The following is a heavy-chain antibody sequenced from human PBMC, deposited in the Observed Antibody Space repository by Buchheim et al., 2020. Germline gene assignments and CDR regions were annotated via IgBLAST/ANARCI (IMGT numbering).Heavy chain of an antibody. Sequence: QITLKESGPTLLKPTQTLTLTCSSSGFSFTTTGVAVGWIRQSPGKSPEWLALIFWDDDKVYSPSLRNRLTITKDTSKNQVVITMTNVDPVNTATYYCAHRRCVFVVTGTFFDFWGQGT. CDR2: IFWDDDK. V-gene: IGHV2-5*02. D-gene: IGHD2-21*02. CDR1: GFSFTTTGVA. CDR3: AHRRCVFVVTGTFFDF. J-gene: IGHJ4*02.